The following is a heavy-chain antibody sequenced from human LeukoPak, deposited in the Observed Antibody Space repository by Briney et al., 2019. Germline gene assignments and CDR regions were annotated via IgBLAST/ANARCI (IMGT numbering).Heavy chain of an antibody. CDR3: AKGLSMVATTGFDY. D-gene: IGHD5-12*01. CDR2: ISYDGSNK. V-gene: IGHV3-30*18. Sequence: GGSLRLSCAASGFTFSNYAMHWVRQAPGKGLEWVALISYDGSNKYYADSVKGRFTIPRDNSKNTLYLQMNSLRAEDTAAYYCAKGLSMVATTGFDYWGQGTLVTVSS. CDR1: GFTFSNYA. J-gene: IGHJ4*02.